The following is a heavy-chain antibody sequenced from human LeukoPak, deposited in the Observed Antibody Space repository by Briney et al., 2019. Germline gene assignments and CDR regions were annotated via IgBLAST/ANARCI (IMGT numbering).Heavy chain of an antibody. CDR3: ATRPRITIFGVTNLYYMDV. D-gene: IGHD3-3*01. CDR1: GYTFTDYY. J-gene: IGHJ6*03. CDR2: VDPEDGET. V-gene: IGHV1-69-2*01. Sequence: ASVKISCKASGYTFTDYYMHWVQQAPGKGLEWMGRVDPEDGETIYAEKFQGRVTITADTSTDTAYMELSSLRPEDTAVYYCATRPRITIFGVTNLYYMDVWGKGTTVTVSS.